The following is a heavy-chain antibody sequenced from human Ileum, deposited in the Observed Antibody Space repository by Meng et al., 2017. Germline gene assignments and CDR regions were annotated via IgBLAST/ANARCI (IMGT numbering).Heavy chain of an antibody. D-gene: IGHD1-26*01. CDR1: VGSFSAYY. V-gene: IGHV4-34*01. CDR2: INHSATT. J-gene: IGHJ2*01. CDR3: ARSERSVYWYFDL. Sequence: VQLQLGGSGLLRPSETLSLPCGVYVGSFSAYYRTWIRQPPGKGLEWIGEINHSATTYYSPSLMGRVSVSVDTSKNQFSLKLTSVTAADTAVYYCARSERSVYWYFDLWGRGTLVTVSS.